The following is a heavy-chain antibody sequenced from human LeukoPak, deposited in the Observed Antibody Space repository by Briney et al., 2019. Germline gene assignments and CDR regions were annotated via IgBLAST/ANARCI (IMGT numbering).Heavy chain of an antibody. V-gene: IGHV3-30*03. Sequence: GSLRLSCEASGFTFSSYDMNGVRQTPDKGLEWVGFVSHDGRSQYYAESVRGRFTISRDNSQNMLYVQMNSLRTEDTAIYYCAREDSSGLDYWGQGTLVTVSS. J-gene: IGHJ4*02. CDR1: GFTFSSYD. CDR3: AREDSSGLDY. D-gene: IGHD6-19*01. CDR2: VSHDGRSQ.